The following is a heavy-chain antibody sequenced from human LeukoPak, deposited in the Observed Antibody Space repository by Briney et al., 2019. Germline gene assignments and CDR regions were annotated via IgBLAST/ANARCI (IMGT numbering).Heavy chain of an antibody. CDR2: IKQDESEK. CDR3: GSVFEY. J-gene: IGHJ4*02. CDR1: GFSFSSYW. V-gene: IGHV3-7*01. Sequence: GGSLRLSCEASGFSFSSYWMSWVRQAPGKGPEWVANIKQDESEKYSVDSVKGRFTISRDNAENTVYLQMNSLRADDTAVYYCGSVFEYWSRGTLVTVSS.